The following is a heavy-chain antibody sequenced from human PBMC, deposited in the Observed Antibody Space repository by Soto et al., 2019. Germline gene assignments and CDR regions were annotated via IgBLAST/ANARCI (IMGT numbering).Heavy chain of an antibody. CDR3: ASSGWGWELPSNYYFDY. Sequence: SETLSLTCTVSGGSISSYYWSWIRQPPGKGLKWIGYIYYSGSTNYNPSLESRVTISVDTSKNQFSLKLSSVTAADTAVYYCASSGWGWELPSNYYFDYWGQGTLVTVSS. CDR1: GGSISSYY. D-gene: IGHD1-26*01. CDR2: IYYSGST. J-gene: IGHJ4*02. V-gene: IGHV4-59*01.